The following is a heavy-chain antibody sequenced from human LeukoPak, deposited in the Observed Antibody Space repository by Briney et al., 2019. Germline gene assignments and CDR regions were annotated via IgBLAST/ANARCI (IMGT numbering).Heavy chain of an antibody. Sequence: SETLSLTCTVSGGSISSHYWSWIRQPPGKGLEWIGYIYYSGSTNYNPPLKSRVTMSVDTSKNQFSLKLSSVTAADTAVYYCARDPEYYYDSSGYYSGSGLDNWGQGTLVTVSS. V-gene: IGHV4-59*11. CDR3: ARDPEYYYDSSGYYSGSGLDN. CDR1: GGSISSHY. D-gene: IGHD3-22*01. J-gene: IGHJ4*02. CDR2: IYYSGST.